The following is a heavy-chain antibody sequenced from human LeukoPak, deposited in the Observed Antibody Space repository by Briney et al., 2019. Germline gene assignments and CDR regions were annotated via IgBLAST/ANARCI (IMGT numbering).Heavy chain of an antibody. V-gene: IGHV3-74*01. Sequence: GGSLRLSCAASGFTFTTYWMHWVRQAPGKGLVWVSYINSDGSITSYADSVKGRFTISRDNAKNTLYLQMNSLRAEDTAVYYCARDAVDTANAVWGQGTTVTVSS. CDR1: GFTFTTYW. J-gene: IGHJ6*02. D-gene: IGHD5-18*01. CDR3: ARDAVDTANAV. CDR2: INSDGSIT.